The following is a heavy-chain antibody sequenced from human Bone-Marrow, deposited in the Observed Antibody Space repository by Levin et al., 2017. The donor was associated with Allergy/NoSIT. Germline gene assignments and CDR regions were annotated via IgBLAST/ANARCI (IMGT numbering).Heavy chain of an antibody. Sequence: GGSLRLSCAGSGFTFNNYAMSWVRQAPGKGLEWVSGISGRGGRTWHADSVKGRFTISADTSKNTLYLLMHTLGAEDTAVYYCAKDGRDCRINNCPAIGGFDVWGRGTMVTVSS. CDR1: GFTFNNYA. D-gene: IGHD2-21*01. V-gene: IGHV3-23*01. CDR3: AKDGRDCRINNCPAIGGFDV. CDR2: ISGRGGRT. J-gene: IGHJ3*01.